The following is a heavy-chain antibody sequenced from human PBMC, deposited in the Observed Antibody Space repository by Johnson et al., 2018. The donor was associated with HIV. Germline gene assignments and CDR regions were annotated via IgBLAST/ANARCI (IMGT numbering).Heavy chain of an antibody. J-gene: IGHJ3*02. CDR3: TTDADSSSWNDAFDI. Sequence: VQLVESGGGLVQPGGSLRLSCAASGFTFSRYWMSWVRQAPGKGLEWVANIKQDGSEKYYVDSVKGRFTISRDNAKNSLYLQMNSLRAEDTAVYYCTTDADSSSWNDAFDIWGRGTMVTVSS. D-gene: IGHD6-13*01. V-gene: IGHV3-7*03. CDR2: IKQDGSEK. CDR1: GFTFSRYW.